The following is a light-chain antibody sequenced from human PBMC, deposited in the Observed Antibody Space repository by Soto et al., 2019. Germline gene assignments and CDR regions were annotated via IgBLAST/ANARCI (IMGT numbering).Light chain of an antibody. Sequence: QSVLTQPASVSGSPGQSITISCTGTSSDVGGYNYVSWYQQHPGKVPKLMIYEVFRRPSGISDRFSVSKSGNTASLTISGLQAEDEADYYCCSYTTTSTFVFGGGTKLTVL. V-gene: IGLV2-14*03. J-gene: IGLJ2*01. CDR2: EVF. CDR1: SSDVGGYNY. CDR3: CSYTTTSTFV.